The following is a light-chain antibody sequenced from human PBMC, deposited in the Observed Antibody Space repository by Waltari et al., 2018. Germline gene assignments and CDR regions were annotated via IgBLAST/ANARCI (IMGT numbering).Light chain of an antibody. Sequence: DIQMTQSPSTLSASVGDRVTITCRASQSISSWLAWYQQKPGQAPNLLIFKASSLEKWVPSRFSGSGSGTEFTLTINSLQPDDFATYYCQQYKSPPWTFGQGTKVDI. V-gene: IGKV1-5*03. CDR2: KAS. CDR3: QQYKSPPWT. J-gene: IGKJ1*01. CDR1: QSISSW.